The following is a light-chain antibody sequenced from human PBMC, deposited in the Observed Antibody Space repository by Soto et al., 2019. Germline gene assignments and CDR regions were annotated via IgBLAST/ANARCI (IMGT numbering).Light chain of an antibody. Sequence: AIRMTQSPSSFSASTGDRVTITCRASQGISSYLAWYQQKPGKAPKLLIYAASTLQSGVPSRFSGSGSGTDFTLTISCLQSEDFATYYCQQYNQWPRTFGQGTKVEIK. CDR2: AAS. CDR3: QQYNQWPRT. J-gene: IGKJ1*01. CDR1: QGISSY. V-gene: IGKV1-8*01.